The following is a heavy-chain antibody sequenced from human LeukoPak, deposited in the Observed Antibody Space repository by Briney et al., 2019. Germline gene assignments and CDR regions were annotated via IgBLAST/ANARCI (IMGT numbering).Heavy chain of an antibody. Sequence: GESLKISCKGSGYSFATYWNGWVRQMPGKGLEWMGIIYPGDSDTRYSPSFQGQVTISADKSISTAYLQWGSLKASDTAMYYCARPSSAGSYVDAFDIWGQGTMVTVSS. CDR3: ARPSSAGSYVDAFDI. CDR1: GYSFATYW. J-gene: IGHJ3*02. V-gene: IGHV5-51*01. CDR2: IYPGDSDT. D-gene: IGHD2-15*01.